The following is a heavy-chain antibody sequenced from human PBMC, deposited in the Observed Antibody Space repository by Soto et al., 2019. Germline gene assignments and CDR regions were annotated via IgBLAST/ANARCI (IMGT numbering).Heavy chain of an antibody. D-gene: IGHD6-19*01. V-gene: IGHV3-33*08. CDR3: AKGGRQWLVTSDFNY. CDR1: GFTFSSYG. Sequence: GGSLRLSCVASGFTFSSYGMHWVRQAPGRGLEWVALIWYDEGTEYYADSVKGRFTISRDNSKNTLYLQMNSLRVEDTAVYYCAKGGRQWLVTSDFNYWGQGALVTVSS. J-gene: IGHJ4*02. CDR2: IWYDEGTE.